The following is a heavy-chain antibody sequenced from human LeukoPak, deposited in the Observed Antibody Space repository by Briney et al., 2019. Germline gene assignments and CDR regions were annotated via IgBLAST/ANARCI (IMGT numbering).Heavy chain of an antibody. J-gene: IGHJ4*02. CDR2: IYYGMNT. CDR3: ARDTHLEY. CDR1: GGSISSSSSY. V-gene: IGHV4-39*02. Sequence: SETLSLTCTVSGGSISSSSSYWGWIRQPPGKGLEWIGNIYYGMNTYYNPSLKSRVTISVDTSKNQFSLKLSSVTAADTAVYYCARDTHLEYWGQGTLVTVSS.